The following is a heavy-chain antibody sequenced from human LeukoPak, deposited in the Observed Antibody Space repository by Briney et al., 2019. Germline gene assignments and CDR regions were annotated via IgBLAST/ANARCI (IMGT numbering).Heavy chain of an antibody. D-gene: IGHD2-2*01. J-gene: IGHJ1*01. Sequence: SEALSLTCTVSAGSISSGAYYWSWIRQPPGKGLEWIGYIYYSGSTYCNPSLKSRITISVDTSKNQFSLKLSSVTAADTAVYYCASFIPAAILGFQHWGQGTLVTVSS. CDR1: AGSISSGAYY. CDR3: ASFIPAAILGFQH. CDR2: IYYSGST. V-gene: IGHV4-30-4*08.